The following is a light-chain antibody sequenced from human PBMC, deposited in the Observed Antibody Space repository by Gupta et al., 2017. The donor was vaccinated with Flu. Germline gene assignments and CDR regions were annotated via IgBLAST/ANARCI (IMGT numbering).Light chain of an antibody. J-gene: IGKJ1*01. CDR2: NAS. V-gene: IGKV3D-20*01. CDR3: QQESSSPRT. Sequence: IVLTESPATVSLSPGERASLSCGASPSVGSNYLAWYQQKPGQAPRLVIYNASSRAAGIPDRFSGSGSGTDFILTISRLEREDFAVYYCQQESSSPRTFGQGTKVEI. CDR1: PSVGSNY.